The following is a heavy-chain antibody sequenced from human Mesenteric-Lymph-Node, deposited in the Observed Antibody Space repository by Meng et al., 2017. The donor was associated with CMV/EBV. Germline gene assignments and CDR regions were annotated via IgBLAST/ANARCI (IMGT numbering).Heavy chain of an antibody. D-gene: IGHD3-22*01. CDR3: ARGSAYSF. CDR2: IDTSGTST. J-gene: IGHJ4*02. CDR1: GFTVSSNY. V-gene: IGHV3-48*03. Sequence: GGSLRLSCAVSGFTVSSNYMTWVRQAPGKGLEWVAHIDTSGTSTYYADSVKGRVTISRDNAESSLYLQMNSLRAEDTALYYCARGSAYSFWGQGTLVTVSS.